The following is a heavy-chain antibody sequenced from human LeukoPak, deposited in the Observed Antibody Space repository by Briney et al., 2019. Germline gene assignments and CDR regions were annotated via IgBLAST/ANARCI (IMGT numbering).Heavy chain of an antibody. D-gene: IGHD3-10*01. J-gene: IGHJ4*02. CDR2: ISSSSSYI. CDR3: ARDREGDYGSGSYTPLDY. V-gene: IGHV3-21*01. Sequence: GALRLSCAASGFTFSSYSMNWVRQASGKGLEWVSSISSSSSYIYYADSVKGRFTISRDNAKNSLYLQMNSLRAEDTAVYYCARDREGDYGSGSYTPLDYWGQGTLVTVSS. CDR1: GFTFSSYS.